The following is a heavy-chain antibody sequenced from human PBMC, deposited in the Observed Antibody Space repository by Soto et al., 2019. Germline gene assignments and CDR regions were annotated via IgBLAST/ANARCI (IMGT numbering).Heavy chain of an antibody. J-gene: IGHJ4*02. V-gene: IGHV4-59*12. CDR2: IYYSGST. CDR3: ARELERLYFDY. Sequence: SETLSLTCTVSGGSISSYYWSWIRQPPGKGLEWIGYIYYSGSTNYNPSLKSRVTISVDTSKNQFSLKLSSVSAADTAVYYCARELERLYFDYWGQGTLVTVSS. CDR1: GGSISSYY. D-gene: IGHD1-1*01.